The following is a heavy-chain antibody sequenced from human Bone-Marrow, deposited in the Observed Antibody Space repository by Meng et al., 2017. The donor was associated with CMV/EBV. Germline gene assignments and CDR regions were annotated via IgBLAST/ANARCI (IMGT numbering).Heavy chain of an antibody. CDR2: IYYSGST. Sequence: SGGSISSGGYYCSWIRQHPGKGLEWIGYIYYSGSTYYNPSLKSRVTISVDTSKNQFSLKLSSVTAADTAVYYCAAGGYSGYDSWFDPWGQGTLVTVFS. CDR1: GGSISSGGYY. J-gene: IGHJ5*02. CDR3: AAGGYSGYDSWFDP. D-gene: IGHD5-12*01. V-gene: IGHV4-31*02.